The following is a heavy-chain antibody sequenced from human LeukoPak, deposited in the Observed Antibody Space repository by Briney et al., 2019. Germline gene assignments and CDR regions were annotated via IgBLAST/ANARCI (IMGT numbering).Heavy chain of an antibody. V-gene: IGHV3-74*01. CDR2: INSDGSRT. CDR3: VRHIAARTPCYFDY. Sequence: TGGSLRLSCAASGFSFSTHWMHWVRQAPGKGLVCVAQINSDGSRTSYADSVKGRFTISRDNAKNTLYLEMISLRAEDTAVYYCVRHIAARTPCYFDYWGQGTLVTVSS. CDR1: GFSFSTHW. D-gene: IGHD6-6*01. J-gene: IGHJ4*02.